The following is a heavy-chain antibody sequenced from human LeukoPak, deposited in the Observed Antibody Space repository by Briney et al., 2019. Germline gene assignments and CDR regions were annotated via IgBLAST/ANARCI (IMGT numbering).Heavy chain of an antibody. Sequence: SETLSLTCTVSGGSISSSSYYWGWIRQPPGKGLEWIGSIYYSGSTYYNSSLKSRVTISVDTSKNQFSLKLSSVTAADTAVYYCARDHSDTAMVARGMDVWGQGITVTVSS. J-gene: IGHJ6*02. CDR1: GGSISSSSYY. CDR2: IYYSGST. D-gene: IGHD5-18*01. CDR3: ARDHSDTAMVARGMDV. V-gene: IGHV4-39*07.